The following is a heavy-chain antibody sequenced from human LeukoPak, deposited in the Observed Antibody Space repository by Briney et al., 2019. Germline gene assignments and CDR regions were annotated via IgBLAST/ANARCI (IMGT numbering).Heavy chain of an antibody. CDR3: ARGQVEWLRFGIYGP. V-gene: IGHV4-34*01. Sequence: PSETLSLTCAVYGGSFSGYYWSWIRQPPGKGLEWIGEINHSGSTNYNPSLKSRVTISVDTSKNQFSLKLSSVTAADRAVYYCARGQVEWLRFGIYGPWGQGTLVTVSS. D-gene: IGHD5-12*01. CDR1: GGSFSGYY. CDR2: INHSGST. J-gene: IGHJ5*02.